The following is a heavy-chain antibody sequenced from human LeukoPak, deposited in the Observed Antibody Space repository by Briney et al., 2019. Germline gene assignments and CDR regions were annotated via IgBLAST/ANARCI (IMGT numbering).Heavy chain of an antibody. CDR1: GFTFSNYW. V-gene: IGHV3-7*01. Sequence: GGSLRLSCAASGFTFSNYWMSWVRQAPGKGLKWVANIKQDGSEKYYVDSVRGRFTISRDNAKNSLYLQMNSLRAEDTAVYYCAREDFWSGYFDYWGQGTLVTVSS. CDR3: AREDFWSGYFDY. J-gene: IGHJ4*02. CDR2: IKQDGSEK. D-gene: IGHD3-3*01.